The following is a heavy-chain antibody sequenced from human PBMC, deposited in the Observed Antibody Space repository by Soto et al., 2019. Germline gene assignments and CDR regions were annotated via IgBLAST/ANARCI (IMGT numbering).Heavy chain of an antibody. D-gene: IGHD3-22*01. CDR3: AREAYDSSGYYYGHLDD. CDR1: GFTFSSYS. V-gene: IGHV3-21*01. J-gene: IGHJ4*02. Sequence: GWSLRLSCAASGFTFSSYSMNWVRQAPGKGLEWVSSISSSSSYIYYADSVKGRFTISRDNAKNSLYLQMNSLRAEDTAVYYCAREAYDSSGYYYGHLDDWGQGTLV. CDR2: ISSSSSYI.